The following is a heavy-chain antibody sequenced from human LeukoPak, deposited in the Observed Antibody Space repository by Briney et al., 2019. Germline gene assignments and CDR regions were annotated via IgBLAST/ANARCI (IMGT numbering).Heavy chain of an antibody. CDR3: ARAGDHYYFDY. D-gene: IGHD4-17*01. CDR1: GGTFSSYA. V-gene: IGHV1-69*05. CDR2: IIPIFGTA. J-gene: IGHJ4*02. Sequence: EASVKVSCKASGGTFSSYAISWVRQAPGQGLEWMGRIIPIFGTANYAQKFQGRVTITTDESTSTAYMELSSLRSEDTAVYYCARAGDHYYFDYWGRGTLVTVSS.